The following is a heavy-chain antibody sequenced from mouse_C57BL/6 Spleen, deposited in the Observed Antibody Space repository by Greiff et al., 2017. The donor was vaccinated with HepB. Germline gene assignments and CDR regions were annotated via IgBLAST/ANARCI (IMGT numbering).Heavy chain of an antibody. J-gene: IGHJ4*01. CDR1: GYTFTDHT. CDR2: IYPRDGST. Sequence: VQLQQSDAELVKPGASVKISCKVSGYTFTDHTIHWMKQRPEQGLEWIGYIYPRDGSTKYNEKFKGKATLTADKSSSTAYMQLNSLTSEDSAVYVCARSGIYYGNPYAMDYWGQGTSVTVSS. V-gene: IGHV1-78*01. D-gene: IGHD2-1*01. CDR3: ARSGIYYGNPYAMDY.